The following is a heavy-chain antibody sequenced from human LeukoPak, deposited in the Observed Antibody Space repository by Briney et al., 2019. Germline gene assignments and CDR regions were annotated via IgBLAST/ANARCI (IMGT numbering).Heavy chain of an antibody. CDR3: ARNSSGWSFDL. CDR1: GGSISGSSHY. CDR2: IYQSGST. V-gene: IGHV4-39*01. Sequence: SETLSLTCTVSGGSISGSSHYWGWIRQPPGKGLEWIGSIYQSGSTHYNFYHRSRVTISVDTSKNQFSLKLSSVTAADTSVYYCARNSSGWSFDLWGRGTLVTVS. D-gene: IGHD6-19*01. J-gene: IGHJ2*01.